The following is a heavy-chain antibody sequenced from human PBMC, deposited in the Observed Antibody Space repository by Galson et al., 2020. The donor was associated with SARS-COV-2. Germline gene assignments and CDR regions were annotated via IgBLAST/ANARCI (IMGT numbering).Heavy chain of an antibody. V-gene: IGHV3-13*01. J-gene: IGHJ6*03. CDR2: IGTAGDT. Sequence: GESLKLYCAASGFTFSSYDMHWVRQATGKGMEWVSAIGTAGDTYYPCSVKGQFTISRENAKNSLYLQMNSLRAGDTAVYYCARGNTVTSGNYYYYYYMDVWGKGTTVTVAS. D-gene: IGHD4-4*01. CDR3: ARGNTVTSGNYYYYYYMDV. CDR1: GFTFSSYD.